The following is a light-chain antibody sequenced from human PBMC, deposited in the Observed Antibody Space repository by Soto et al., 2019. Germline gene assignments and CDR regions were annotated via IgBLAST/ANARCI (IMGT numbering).Light chain of an antibody. J-gene: IGLJ2*01. Sequence: QSALTQPPSASGSLGQSVTISCTGTSSDVGGYNYVSWHQQHPGKAPKVIIYEVTMRPPGVPDRFSGSKSGNTASLTVSGLQAEDEADYYCSSFAGGGNPVLLGGGTKLTVL. CDR3: SSFAGGGNPVL. V-gene: IGLV2-8*01. CDR2: EVT. CDR1: SSDVGGYNY.